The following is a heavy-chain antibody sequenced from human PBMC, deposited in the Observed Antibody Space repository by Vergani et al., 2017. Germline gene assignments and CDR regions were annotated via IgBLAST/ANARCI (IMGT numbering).Heavy chain of an antibody. D-gene: IGHD3-10*01. Sequence: QVQLQESGPGLVKPSETLSLTCTVSGGSISSYYWSWIRQPPGKGLEWIGYIYYSGSTNDNPSLKSRVTISVDTSKNQFSLKLSSVTAADTAVYYCARDRPHYYGSGSSPPYYYGMDVWGQGTTVTVSS. CDR3: ARDRPHYYGSGSSPPYYYGMDV. CDR1: GGSISSYY. V-gene: IGHV4-59*01. CDR2: IYYSGST. J-gene: IGHJ6*02.